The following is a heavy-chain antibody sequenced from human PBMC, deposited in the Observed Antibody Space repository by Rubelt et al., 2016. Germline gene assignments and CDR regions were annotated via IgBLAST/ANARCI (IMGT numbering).Heavy chain of an antibody. V-gene: IGHV1-18*01. CDR2: ISAYNGNT. J-gene: IGHJ4*02. CDR3: ARDTRYSSSSHIDY. CDR1: GYTFTSYG. Sequence: QVQLVQSGAEVKKPGASVKVSCKASGYTFTSYGISWVRQAPGQGLEWMGWISAYNGNTNYAQKVPSIVTMTTDTTTSTDYMVLRTLRADDTAVYYCARDTRYSSSSHIDYWGQETLVTVSS. D-gene: IGHD6-13*01.